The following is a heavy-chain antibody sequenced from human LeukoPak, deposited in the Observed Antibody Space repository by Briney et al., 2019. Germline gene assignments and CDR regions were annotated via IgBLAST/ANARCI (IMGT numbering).Heavy chain of an antibody. D-gene: IGHD4-23*01. V-gene: IGHV1-8*02. CDR2: MNPNSGNT. J-gene: IGHJ4*02. CDR3: ASELRWQPH. Sequence: ASVKVSCKASGYTFTGYYMHWVRQAPGQGLEWMGWMNPNSGNTGYAQKFQGRVTMTRNTSISTAYMELSSLRSEDTAVYYCASELRWQPHWGQGTLVTVSS. CDR1: GYTFTGYY.